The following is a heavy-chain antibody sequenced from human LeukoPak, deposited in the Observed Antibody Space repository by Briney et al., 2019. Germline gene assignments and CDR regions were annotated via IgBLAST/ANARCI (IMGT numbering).Heavy chain of an antibody. J-gene: IGHJ3*02. CDR2: ISSNGGST. CDR1: GFNFNNYA. V-gene: IGHV3-64D*08. CDR3: GLAAYYYDSSGSDDAIDI. Sequence: GGSLRLSCSASGFNFNNYAMNWVRQAPGKGLEYVSAISSNGGSTYYADSVKGRCTISRDNSKNTLYLQMSSLRAEDTAVYYCGLAAYYYDSSGSDDAIDIWGQGTMVIVSS. D-gene: IGHD3-22*01.